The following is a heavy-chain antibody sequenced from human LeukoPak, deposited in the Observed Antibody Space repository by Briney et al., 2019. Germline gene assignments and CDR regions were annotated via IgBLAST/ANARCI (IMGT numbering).Heavy chain of an antibody. V-gene: IGHV3-9*01. CDR2: ISWNSGSI. Sequence: GGSLRLSCAASGFTFDDYAMHWVRQAPGKGLEWVSGISWNSGSIGYADSVKGRFTISRDNAKNSLYLQMNSLRAEDTAVYYCARGRDGYTIKYWGQGTLVTVSS. CDR1: GFTFDDYA. CDR3: ARGRDGYTIKY. D-gene: IGHD5-24*01. J-gene: IGHJ4*02.